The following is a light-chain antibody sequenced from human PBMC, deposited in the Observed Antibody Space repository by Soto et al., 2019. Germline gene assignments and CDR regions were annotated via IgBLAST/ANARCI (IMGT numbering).Light chain of an antibody. CDR1: SIDVGAYNY. V-gene: IGLV2-11*01. CDR2: DVS. J-gene: IGLJ1*01. Sequence: HSVLTHPRSVSGSPGQSVTISLTRNSIDVGAYNYVSWYQQHPAKAPNLMIYDVSKRPSGVPDRFSGSKSGNTASLTISGLQAEDEGDYYCCSYTNSAYVFGTGTKVTVL. CDR3: CSYTNSAYV.